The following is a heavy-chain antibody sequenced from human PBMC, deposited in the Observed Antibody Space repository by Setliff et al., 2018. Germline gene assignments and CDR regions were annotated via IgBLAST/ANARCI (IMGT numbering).Heavy chain of an antibody. CDR1: GGSISSSSYY. J-gene: IGHJ4*02. CDR3: ARQPEGGYYDSSGYYGMAPYYFDY. V-gene: IGHV4-39*01. D-gene: IGHD3-22*01. Sequence: PSETLSLTCTVSGGSISSSSYYWGWIRQPPGKGLEWIGSIYYSGSTYYNPSLKSRVTISVDTSKNQFSLKLSSVTAADTAVYYCARQPEGGYYDSSGYYGMAPYYFDYWGQGTLVTV. CDR2: IYYSGST.